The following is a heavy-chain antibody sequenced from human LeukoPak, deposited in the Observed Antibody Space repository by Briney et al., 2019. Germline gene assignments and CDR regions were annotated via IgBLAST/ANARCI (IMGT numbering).Heavy chain of an antibody. V-gene: IGHV4-4*07. CDR2: IYTSGST. CDR1: GGSISSYY. J-gene: IGHJ4*02. D-gene: IGHD2-15*01. Sequence: SETLSLTCTVSGGSISSYYWSWIRQPAGKGLEWIGRIYTSGSTNYNPSLKSRVTMSVDTSKNQFSLKLSSVAAADTAVYYCARKILGYCSGGSCYPYYFDYWGQGTLVTVSS. CDR3: ARKILGYCSGGSCYPYYFDY.